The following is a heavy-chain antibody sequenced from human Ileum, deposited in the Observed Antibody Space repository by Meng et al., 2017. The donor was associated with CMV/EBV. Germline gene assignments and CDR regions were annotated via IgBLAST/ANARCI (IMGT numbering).Heavy chain of an antibody. J-gene: IGHJ4*02. CDR3: ARGVAGGPFDY. D-gene: IGHD2-15*01. V-gene: IGHV4-34*01. CDR1: GGSFSGYY. CDR2: INHSGST. Sequence: QVQLQQGGAGLLKPSGNMYLPCAVYGGSFSGYYWSWIRQPPGKGLEWIGEINHSGSTNYNPSLKSRVTISVDTSKNQFFLKLSSVTAADTAVYYCARGVAGGPFDYWGQGTLVTVSS.